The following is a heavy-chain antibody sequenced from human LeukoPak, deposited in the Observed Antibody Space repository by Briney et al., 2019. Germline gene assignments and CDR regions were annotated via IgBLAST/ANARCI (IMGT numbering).Heavy chain of an antibody. V-gene: IGHV1-18*01. CDR1: GYTFTNYG. Sequence: ASVKVSCKASGYTFTNYGIMWVRQPPGQGLEYMGWISIYSGDTVYGHKVQGRVTMTTDTSTSTAYIYLRRLTSDDTAVYYCARDGPGRSPYESPFDPWGQGTLLTDSS. J-gene: IGHJ5*02. D-gene: IGHD1-26*01. CDR3: ARDGPGRSPYESPFDP. CDR2: ISIYSGDT.